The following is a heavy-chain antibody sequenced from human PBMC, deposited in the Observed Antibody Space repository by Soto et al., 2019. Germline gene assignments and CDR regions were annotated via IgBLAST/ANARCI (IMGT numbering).Heavy chain of an antibody. CDR1: GFTFSSYA. D-gene: IGHD6-13*01. CDR3: ARERQQLGMGYYFYGMDV. Sequence: QVQLVESGGGVVQHGRSLRLSCATSGFTFSSYAMHWVRQAPGKGLECVAFLSYDGTNKDYADSVKGRFTISRDNSKNTLYLHMNSLRVDDTAVYFCARERQQLGMGYYFYGMDVWGQGTTVTVSS. J-gene: IGHJ6*02. V-gene: IGHV3-30*04. CDR2: LSYDGTNK.